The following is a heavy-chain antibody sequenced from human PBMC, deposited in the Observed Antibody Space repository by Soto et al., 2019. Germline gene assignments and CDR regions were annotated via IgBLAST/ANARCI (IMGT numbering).Heavy chain of an antibody. J-gene: IGHJ4*02. V-gene: IGHV1-8*01. CDR3: AKVSRQGSAIDFDY. CDR1: GYTFSNYD. D-gene: IGHD3-10*01. CDR2: VNPNNGDT. Sequence: QVQLVQSGAELKKPGASVKVSCKASGYTFSNYDMNWVRQATGQGPEWIGWVNPNNGDTAYAQKFQGRVTLTTDISTTTAYMELTSLRSEDTAIYYCAKVSRQGSAIDFDYWGQGTLITVSS.